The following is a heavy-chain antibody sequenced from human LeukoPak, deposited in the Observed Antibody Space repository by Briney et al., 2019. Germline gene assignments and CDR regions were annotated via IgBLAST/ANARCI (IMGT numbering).Heavy chain of an antibody. J-gene: IGHJ4*02. CDR3: AREGYCNSTSCDKPFDC. D-gene: IGHD2-2*01. V-gene: IGHV1-69*04. Sequence: ASAKVSCKASGGTFSSYAISWVRQAPGQGLEWMGRIIPILGIANYAQKFQDRVTMTTDTSTSTAYMELRSLRSDDTAVYYCAREGYCNSTSCDKPFDCWGPGALVTVSS. CDR1: GGTFSSYA. CDR2: IIPILGIA.